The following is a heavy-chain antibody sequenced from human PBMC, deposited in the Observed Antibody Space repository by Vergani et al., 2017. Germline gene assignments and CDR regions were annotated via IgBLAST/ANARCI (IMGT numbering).Heavy chain of an antibody. D-gene: IGHD3-10*01. CDR2: IIPIFGTA. V-gene: IGHV1-69*18. CDR3: ARSYYYYGSGTEDWFDP. Sequence: QVQLVQSGAEVKKPGASVKVSCKASGGTFSSYAISWVRQAPGQGLEWMGRIIPIFGTANYAQKFQGRVTITADESTSTAYMELSSLRSEDTAVYYCARSYYYYGSGTEDWFDPWGQGTLVTVSS. J-gene: IGHJ5*02. CDR1: GGTFSSYA.